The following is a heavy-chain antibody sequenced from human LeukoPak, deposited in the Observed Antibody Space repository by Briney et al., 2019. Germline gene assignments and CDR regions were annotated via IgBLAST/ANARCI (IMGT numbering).Heavy chain of an antibody. Sequence: QTGGSLRLSCAASGFTFDDYAMHWVRQAPGKGLEWVSGISWNSGSIGYADSVKGRFTISRDNAKNSLCLQMNSLRAEDTALYYCAKDGDYDYYFDYWGQGTLVTVSS. CDR2: ISWNSGSI. CDR1: GFTFDDYA. V-gene: IGHV3-9*01. D-gene: IGHD5-12*01. CDR3: AKDGDYDYYFDY. J-gene: IGHJ4*02.